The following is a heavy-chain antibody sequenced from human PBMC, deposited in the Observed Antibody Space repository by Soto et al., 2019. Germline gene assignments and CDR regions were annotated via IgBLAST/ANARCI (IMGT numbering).Heavy chain of an antibody. V-gene: IGHV5-51*01. CDR3: ARQGYSSSWYYGMDV. D-gene: IGHD6-13*01. Sequence: PGESLKISCKGSGYSFTSYWIGWVRQMPGKGLEWMGIIYPGDSDTRYSPSFQGQVTISADKSISTAYLQWSSLKASDTAMYYCARQGYSSSWYYGMDVWGQGTTVTVSS. J-gene: IGHJ6*02. CDR2: IYPGDSDT. CDR1: GYSFTSYW.